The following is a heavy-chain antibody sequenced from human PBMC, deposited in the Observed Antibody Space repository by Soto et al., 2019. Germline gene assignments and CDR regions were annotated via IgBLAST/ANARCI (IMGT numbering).Heavy chain of an antibody. J-gene: IGHJ6*02. Sequence: QVPLVESGGGVVQPGRSLRLSCAASGFTFSTYGMHWVRQAPGKGLEWVAVISYDGSNKYYADSVKGRFTISRDNSXXTXYXXMNSLRAEDTAVYHCAKGQHCSTTSCYFYYYGTDVWGQGTTVTVSS. CDR1: GFTFSTYG. CDR3: AKGQHCSTTSCYFYYYGTDV. V-gene: IGHV3-30*18. D-gene: IGHD2-2*01. CDR2: ISYDGSNK.